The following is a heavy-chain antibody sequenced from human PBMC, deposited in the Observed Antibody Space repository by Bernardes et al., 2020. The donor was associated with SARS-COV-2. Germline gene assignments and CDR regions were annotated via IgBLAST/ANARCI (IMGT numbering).Heavy chain of an antibody. CDR1: GGSISSSSYY. V-gene: IGHV4-39*01. CDR2: IYYSGST. J-gene: IGHJ4*02. Sequence: SETLSLTCTVSGGSISSSSYYWGWIRQPPGKGLEWIGSIYYSGSTYYNPSLKRRVTISVDTSKNQFSLKLSSVTAADTAVYYCARGGSRATWIQLWFSPPFDYWGQGTLVTVSS. CDR3: ARGGSRATWIQLWFSPPFDY. D-gene: IGHD5-18*01.